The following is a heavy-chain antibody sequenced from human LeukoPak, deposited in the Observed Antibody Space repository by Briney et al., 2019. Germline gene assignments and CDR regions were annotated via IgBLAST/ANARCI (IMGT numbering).Heavy chain of an antibody. V-gene: IGHV1-46*03. D-gene: IGHD3-10*01. CDR3: ARHGSGRYYPAEGRVDY. J-gene: IGHJ4*02. Sequence: GASVKVSCKAFGYGFTSYYIHWVRQAPGQGLEWMGIINPSVGGTTYARKSQGRVTMTRDTSTSTVYMELSSLRSEDTAVYYCARHGSGRYYPAEGRVDYWGQGTLVTVSS. CDR2: INPSVGGT. CDR1: GYGFTSYY.